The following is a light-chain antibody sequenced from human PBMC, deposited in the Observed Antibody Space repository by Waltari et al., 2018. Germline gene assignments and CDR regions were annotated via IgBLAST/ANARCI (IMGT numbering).Light chain of an antibody. Sequence: EIVMTQSPSTLSVSPGEGVTLSCRASQSVGSNLAWYQQKPGKAPRLLIFGASTRAAGIPARFGGSGSGTEFALTISSLQSEDSAVYFCQHYNEQPLTFGGGTKVEIK. CDR1: QSVGSN. V-gene: IGKV3-15*01. J-gene: IGKJ4*01. CDR3: QHYNEQPLT. CDR2: GAS.